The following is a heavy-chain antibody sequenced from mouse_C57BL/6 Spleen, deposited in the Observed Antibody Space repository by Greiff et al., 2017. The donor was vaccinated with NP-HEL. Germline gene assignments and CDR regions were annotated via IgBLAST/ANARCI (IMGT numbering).Heavy chain of an antibody. J-gene: IGHJ4*01. CDR3: ARNYGSSHYYAMDY. CDR1: GYTFTSYW. V-gene: IGHV1-59*01. D-gene: IGHD1-1*01. CDR2: IDPSDSYT. Sequence: VQLQQPGAELVRPGTSVKLSCKASGYTFTSYWMHWVKQRPGQGLEWIGVIDPSDSYTNYNQKFKGKATLTVDTSSSTAYMQLSSLTSEDSAVYYCARNYGSSHYYAMDYWGQGTSVTVSS.